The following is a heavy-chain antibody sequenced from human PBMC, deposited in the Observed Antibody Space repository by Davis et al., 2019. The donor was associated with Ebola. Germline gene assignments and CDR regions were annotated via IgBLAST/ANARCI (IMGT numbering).Heavy chain of an antibody. CDR1: GFNFGTYG. Sequence: PGGSLRLSCSASGFNFGTYGMYWVRQAPGKGLEWVAAIWHDGSKKYYADSVKGRFTISRDNSKNTLYLQMNSLSAEDTAVYYCAKGDFWNGYSEYYQHWGQGALVTVSS. CDR3: AKGDFWNGYSEYYQH. CDR2: IWHDGSKK. J-gene: IGHJ1*01. D-gene: IGHD3-3*01. V-gene: IGHV3-33*06.